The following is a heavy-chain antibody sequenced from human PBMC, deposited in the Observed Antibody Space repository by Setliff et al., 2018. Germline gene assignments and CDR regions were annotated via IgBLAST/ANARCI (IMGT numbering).Heavy chain of an antibody. Sequence: GASVKVSCKASGGTFRSYGISWVRQAPGQGLEWMGGTIPMFGSANYAQKFQGRVTIITDEFTGTAYMELSSLRTEDMAVYYCARQGGNYYFQYWGQGTLVTVSS. CDR2: TIPMFGSA. CDR3: ARQGGNYYFQY. V-gene: IGHV1-69*05. J-gene: IGHJ4*02. D-gene: IGHD3-16*01. CDR1: GGTFRSYG.